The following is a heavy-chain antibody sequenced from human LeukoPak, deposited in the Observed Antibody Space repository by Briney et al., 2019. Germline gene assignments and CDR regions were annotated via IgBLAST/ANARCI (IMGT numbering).Heavy chain of an antibody. D-gene: IGHD4-17*01. CDR3: ASLGVDYGDYVGYFDY. CDR1: GYTLTELS. J-gene: IGHJ4*02. Sequence: ASVKVSCKVSGYTLTELSMHWVRQAPGKGLEWMGGFGPEDGETIYAQKFQGRVTMTEDTSTDTAYMELSSLRSEDTAVYYCASLGVDYGDYVGYFDYWGQGTLVTVSS. V-gene: IGHV1-24*01. CDR2: FGPEDGET.